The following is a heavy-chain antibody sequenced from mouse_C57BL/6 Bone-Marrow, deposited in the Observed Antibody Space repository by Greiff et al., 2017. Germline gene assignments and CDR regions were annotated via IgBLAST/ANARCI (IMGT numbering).Heavy chain of an antibody. CDR1: GFNIKNTY. CDR3: SSPYYGNYLFAY. D-gene: IGHD2-10*01. J-gene: IGHJ3*01. V-gene: IGHV14-3*01. Sequence: DVQLQESVAELVRPGASVKLSCTASGFNIKNTYMHWVKQRPEQGLEWIGRIDPANGNTKYAPKFQGKATITADTSSNTAYLQLSSLTSEDTAIYYCSSPYYGNYLFAYWGQGTLVTVSA. CDR2: IDPANGNT.